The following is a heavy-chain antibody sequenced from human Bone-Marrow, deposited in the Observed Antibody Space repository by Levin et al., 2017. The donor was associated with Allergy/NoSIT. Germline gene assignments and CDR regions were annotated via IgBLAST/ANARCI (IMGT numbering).Heavy chain of an antibody. CDR1: GVSISSGDFF. D-gene: IGHD4-17*01. J-gene: IGHJ4*02. CDR2: IHYSGRT. Sequence: SETLSLTCAVSGVSISSGDFFWSWIRQPPGKGLEWIGYIHYSGRTYYNPSLKNRLSMSVDTSKNQLSLKLTSVTAADTAVYYCARERRDYGDFFDFWGQGTLVAVSS. CDR3: ARERRDYGDFFDF. V-gene: IGHV4-30-4*01.